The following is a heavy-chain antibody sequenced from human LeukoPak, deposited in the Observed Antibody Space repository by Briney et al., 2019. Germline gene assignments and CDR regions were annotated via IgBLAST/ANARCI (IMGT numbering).Heavy chain of an antibody. CDR2: VNRDGSET. CDR1: GFALSSHW. J-gene: IGHJ6*02. Sequence: GGSLRLSCAASGFALSSHWMTWVRQVPGRGPEWAANVNRDGSETYYLDSVKGRFTISKDNAKNSLYLQMNSLRAEDTALYHCARNNGMDVWGQGTTVIVSS. V-gene: IGHV3-7*03. CDR3: ARNNGMDV.